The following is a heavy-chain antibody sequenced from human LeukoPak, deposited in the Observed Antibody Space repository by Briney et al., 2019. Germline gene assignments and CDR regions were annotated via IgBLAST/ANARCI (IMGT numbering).Heavy chain of an antibody. Sequence: GGSLRLSCAASGFTFSDYYMSWLRQAPGKGLEWVSYISSSGSTIYYADSVKGRFTISRDNAKNSLYLQMNSLRAEDTAVYYCARDRSLLRLGELSFPPGAFDIWGQGTMVTVSS. CDR3: ARDRSLLRLGELSFPPGAFDI. D-gene: IGHD3-16*02. J-gene: IGHJ3*02. CDR1: GFTFSDYY. CDR2: ISSSGSTI. V-gene: IGHV3-11*01.